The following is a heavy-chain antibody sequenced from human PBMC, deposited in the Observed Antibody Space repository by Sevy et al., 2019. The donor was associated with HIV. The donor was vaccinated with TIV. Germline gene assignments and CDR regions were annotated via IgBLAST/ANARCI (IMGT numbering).Heavy chain of an antibody. D-gene: IGHD6-19*01. Sequence: GGSLRLSCAASGFTFSSYAMHWVRQAPGKGLEWVAVISYDGSNKYYADSVKGRFTISRDNSKNTLYLQMNSLRAEDTAVYYCARGKVAGTSFDYWGQEPWSPSPQ. CDR1: GFTFSSYA. V-gene: IGHV3-30-3*01. CDR3: ARGKVAGTSFDY. CDR2: ISYDGSNK. J-gene: IGHJ4*01.